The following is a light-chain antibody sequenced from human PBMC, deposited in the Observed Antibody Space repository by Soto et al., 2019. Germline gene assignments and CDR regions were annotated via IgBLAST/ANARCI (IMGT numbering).Light chain of an antibody. CDR1: QSVSSN. J-gene: IGKJ2*01. Sequence: EIVMTQSPATPSVSPGERATLSCRASQSVSSNLAWYQQKPGQAPRLLIYGASTRATAIPARFSGSGSGTEFTLTISSLQSEDFAVYYCQQYNNWPPMYTFGQGTKLEIK. V-gene: IGKV3-15*01. CDR2: GAS. CDR3: QQYNNWPPMYT.